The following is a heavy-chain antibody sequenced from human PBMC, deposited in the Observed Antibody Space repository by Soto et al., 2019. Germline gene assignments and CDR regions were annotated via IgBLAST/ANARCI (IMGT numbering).Heavy chain of an antibody. J-gene: IGHJ4*02. CDR3: SRGGATIFGVIDS. CDR1: GYSFLSYY. D-gene: IGHD3-3*01. Sequence: VKVSCKASGYSFLSYYIHWERPPPRQGLEWVGAFRTSRGNTADAMRFRGKVARSRDTSSTNPVSVELTSLTSDDTALYYCSRGGATIFGVIDSWGQGTRVTVSS. V-gene: IGHV1-46*01. CDR2: FRTSRGNT.